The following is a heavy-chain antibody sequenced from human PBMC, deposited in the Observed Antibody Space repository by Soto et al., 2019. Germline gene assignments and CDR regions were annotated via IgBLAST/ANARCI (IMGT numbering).Heavy chain of an antibody. D-gene: IGHD1-26*01. Sequence: GGSLRLSCAASGFTFSSYGMHWVRQAPGKGLEWVAVIWYDGSNKYYADSVKGRFTISRDNSKNTLYLQMNSLRAEDTAVYYCARGRVGASTGSYYFDYWGQGTLVTVSS. CDR2: IWYDGSNK. V-gene: IGHV3-33*01. J-gene: IGHJ4*02. CDR3: ARGRVGASTGSYYFDY. CDR1: GFTFSSYG.